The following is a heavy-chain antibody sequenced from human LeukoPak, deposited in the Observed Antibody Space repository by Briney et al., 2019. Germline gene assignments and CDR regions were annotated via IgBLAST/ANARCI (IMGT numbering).Heavy chain of an antibody. D-gene: IGHD4-17*01. Sequence: GGSLRRSCAASGFTFSSYSMNWVRQAPGKGLEWVSSISSSSSYIYYADSVKGRFTISRDNAKNSLYLQMNSLRAEDTAVYYCARVGDYGDYGFDYWGQGTLVTVSS. CDR1: GFTFSSYS. CDR2: ISSSSSYI. V-gene: IGHV3-21*01. J-gene: IGHJ4*02. CDR3: ARVGDYGDYGFDY.